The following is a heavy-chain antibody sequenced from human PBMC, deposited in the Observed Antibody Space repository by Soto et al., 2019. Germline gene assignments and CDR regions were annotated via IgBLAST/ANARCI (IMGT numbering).Heavy chain of an antibody. J-gene: IGHJ4*02. V-gene: IGHV1-69*06. CDR3: ATGARYCSGGSCYPDD. Sequence: QVQLMQSGAEVKKPGSSVKVSCKASGGTISTNVISWVRQAPGQGLEWRGEIMPIFAAPNNAQKFQGRLTITADTSTNTVYMELSSLTSEDTAVYFCATGARYCSGGSCYPDDWGQGTLVIVAS. CDR2: IMPIFAAP. D-gene: IGHD2-15*01. CDR1: GGTISTNV.